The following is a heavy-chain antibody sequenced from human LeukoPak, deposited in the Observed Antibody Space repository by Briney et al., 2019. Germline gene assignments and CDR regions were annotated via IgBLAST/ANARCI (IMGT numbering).Heavy chain of an antibody. D-gene: IGHD3-3*01. CDR3: ARAYYDFWSGYYTPYFDY. Sequence: SETLSLTCTVSGGSISSHYWSWIRQPPGKGLEWIGYIYYSGSTNYNPSLKSRVTISVDTSKNQFSLKLSSVTAADTAVYSCARAYYDFWSGYYTPYFDYWGQGTLVTVSS. J-gene: IGHJ4*02. V-gene: IGHV4-59*11. CDR1: GGSISSHY. CDR2: IYYSGST.